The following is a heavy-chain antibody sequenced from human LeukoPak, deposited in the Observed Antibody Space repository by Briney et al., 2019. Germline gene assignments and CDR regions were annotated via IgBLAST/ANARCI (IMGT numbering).Heavy chain of an antibody. D-gene: IGHD3-3*01. CDR1: GYTFTSYY. CDR3: ASFGDFGVVRRYYYYGMDV. J-gene: IGHJ6*02. CDR2: ISPSGGST. Sequence: ASVKVSCKASGYTFTSYYMHWVRQAPGQGLEWMGIISPSGGSTSYAQKFQGRVTMTRDTSTSTVYMELSSLRSEDTAVYYCASFGDFGVVRRYYYYGMDVWGQGTTVTVSS. V-gene: IGHV1-46*01.